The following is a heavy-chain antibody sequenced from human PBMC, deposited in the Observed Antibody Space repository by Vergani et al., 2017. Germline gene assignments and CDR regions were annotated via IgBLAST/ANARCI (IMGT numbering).Heavy chain of an antibody. CDR3: AKDRYDYGDYGHFDY. D-gene: IGHD4-17*01. CDR1: GGTFSSYT. CDR2: IIPILGIA. V-gene: IGHV1-69*08. J-gene: IGHJ4*02. Sequence: QVQLVQSGAEVKKPGSSVKVSCKASGGTFSSYTISWVRQAPGQGLEWMGRIIPILGIANYAQKFQGRVTITADKSTSTAYMELSSLRSEDTAVYYCAKDRYDYGDYGHFDYWGQGTLVTVSS.